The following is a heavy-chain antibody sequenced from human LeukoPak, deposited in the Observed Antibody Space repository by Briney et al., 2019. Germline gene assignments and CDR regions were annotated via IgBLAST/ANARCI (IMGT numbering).Heavy chain of an antibody. J-gene: IGHJ6*02. D-gene: IGHD3-9*01. V-gene: IGHV4-34*01. CDR2: INHSGST. Sequence: SETLSLTCAVYGGSFSGYYWSWIRQPPGKGLEWIGEINHSGSTNYDPSLKSRVTISVDTSKNQFSLKLSSVTAADTAVYYCARDGSVDSRHYYYYGMDVWGQGTTVTVSS. CDR3: ARDGSVDSRHYYYYGMDV. CDR1: GGSFSGYY.